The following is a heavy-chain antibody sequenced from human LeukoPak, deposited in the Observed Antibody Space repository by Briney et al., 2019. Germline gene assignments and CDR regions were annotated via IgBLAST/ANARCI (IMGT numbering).Heavy chain of an antibody. D-gene: IGHD1-1*01. CDR1: GFAFSSYV. CDR2: IGGTGRT. J-gene: IGHJ3*02. Sequence: GGSLRLSCAASGFAFSSYVINWVRQAPGKGLEWVSAIGGTGRTYYADSVKGRFTISRDSSKNTVFLQMNSLRAEDTAIFYCAKDMTTRGAFDIWGQGTMVTVSS. CDR3: AKDMTTRGAFDI. V-gene: IGHV3-23*01.